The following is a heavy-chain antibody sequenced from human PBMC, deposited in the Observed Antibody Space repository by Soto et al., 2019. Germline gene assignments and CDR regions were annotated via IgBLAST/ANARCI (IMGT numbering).Heavy chain of an antibody. CDR2: VSPHNDYT. V-gene: IGHV1-18*01. D-gene: IGHD3-16*01. CDR1: GYNLIRYC. Sequence: ASVKVSCKASGYNLIRYCITWGRQGPGQRVEGMGWVSPHNDYTHYAQIPQGRFSITTDTPTKPFYMQLRDLKSDDTAVYYFARAGFYDGVGGKLNFYGWDVWGKGTTVTVPS. J-gene: IGHJ6*04. CDR3: ARAGFYDGVGGKLNFYGWDV.